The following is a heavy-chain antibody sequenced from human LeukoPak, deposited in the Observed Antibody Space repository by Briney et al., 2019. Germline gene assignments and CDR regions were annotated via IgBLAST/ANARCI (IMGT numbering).Heavy chain of an antibody. D-gene: IGHD2-15*01. J-gene: IGHJ2*01. CDR2: ISYDGSNK. Sequence: GGSLRLSCAASGFTFSSYAMHWVRQAPGKGLEWVAVISYDGSNKYYADSVKGRFTISRDNSKNTLYLQMNSLRAEDTAVYYCAKDRGYNDPVWYFDLWGRGTLVTVSS. CDR3: AKDRGYNDPVWYFDL. CDR1: GFTFSSYA. V-gene: IGHV3-30-3*01.